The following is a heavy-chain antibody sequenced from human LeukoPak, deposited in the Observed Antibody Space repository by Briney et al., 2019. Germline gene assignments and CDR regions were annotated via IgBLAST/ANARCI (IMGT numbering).Heavy chain of an antibody. D-gene: IGHD5-18*01. V-gene: IGHV3-21*01. CDR3: ARDVTAVDTAMVTSSFFDY. Sequence: GGSLRLSCAASGFTFSSYSMNWVRQAPGKGLEWVSSISSSSSYIYYADSVKGRFTISRDNAKNSLYLQMNSLRAEDTAVYYCARDVTAVDTAMVTSSFFDYWGQGTLVTVSS. CDR2: ISSSSSYI. J-gene: IGHJ4*02. CDR1: GFTFSSYS.